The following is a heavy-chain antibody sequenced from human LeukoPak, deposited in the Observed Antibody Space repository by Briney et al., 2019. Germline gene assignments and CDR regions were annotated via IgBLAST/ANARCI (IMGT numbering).Heavy chain of an antibody. D-gene: IGHD6-13*01. CDR3: ARQAYGAAAAYYFDY. CDR2: IYYSGST. V-gene: IGHV4-59*08. Sequence: SETLSLTCTVSGGSISSYYWSWIRQPPGEGLEWIGYIYYSGSTNYNPSLKSRVTISVDTSKNQFSLKLSSVTAADTAVYYCARQAYGAAAAYYFDYWGQGTLVTVSS. J-gene: IGHJ4*02. CDR1: GGSISSYY.